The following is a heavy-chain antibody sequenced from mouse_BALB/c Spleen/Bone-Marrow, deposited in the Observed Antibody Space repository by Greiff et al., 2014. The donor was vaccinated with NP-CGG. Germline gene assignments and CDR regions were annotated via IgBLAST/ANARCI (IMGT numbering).Heavy chain of an antibody. J-gene: IGHJ4*01. Sequence: VQLQQSGAELVKPGASVKLSCTASGFNIKDTYMHWVKQRPEQGLEWIGRIDPANGNTKYDPKSQGKATITADTSSNTAYLQLSSLTSEDTAVYYCARWEYYAMDYWGQGTSATVSS. CDR1: GFNIKDTY. V-gene: IGHV14-3*02. D-gene: IGHD4-1*01. CDR2: IDPANGNT. CDR3: ARWEYYAMDY.